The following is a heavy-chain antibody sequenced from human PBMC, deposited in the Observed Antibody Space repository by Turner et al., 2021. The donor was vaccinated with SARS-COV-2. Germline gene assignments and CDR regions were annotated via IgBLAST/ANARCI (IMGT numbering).Heavy chain of an antibody. Sequence: EVQLVESGGGLVQPGGSLRLTCAASGFTFSSYWMNWVRHAPGKGLEWVANIKQDGSEKYYVDSVKCRFTISRDNAKNSLYLQMNSLRAEDTAVYYCAREESGSFGAYGMDVWCQGTTVTVSS. CDR1: GFTFSSYW. CDR3: AREESGSFGAYGMDV. J-gene: IGHJ6*02. V-gene: IGHV3-7*03. CDR2: IKQDGSEK. D-gene: IGHD2-15*01.